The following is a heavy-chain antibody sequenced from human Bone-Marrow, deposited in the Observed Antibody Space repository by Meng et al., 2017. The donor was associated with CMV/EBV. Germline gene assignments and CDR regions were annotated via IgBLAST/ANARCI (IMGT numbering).Heavy chain of an antibody. D-gene: IGHD1-26*01. J-gene: IGHJ2*01. CDR2: TYDGVRDS. CDR1: GFSFTSFG. V-gene: IGHV3-23*03. Sequence: GESLKISCAASGFSFTSFGMNWVRQIPGKGLQWIANTYDGVRDSRYADSVKGRFTISRDNTKYMLYLQMNSLRVEDTAIYYCARGGPYVKEGLGEWYLDLWGRSTLVTVSS. CDR3: ARGGPYVKEGLGEWYLDL.